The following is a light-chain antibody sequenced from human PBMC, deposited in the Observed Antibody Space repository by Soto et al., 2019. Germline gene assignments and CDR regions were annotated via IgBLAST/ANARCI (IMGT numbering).Light chain of an antibody. J-gene: IGLJ2*01. CDR2: EVS. CDR3: SSYISSSNFVV. CDR1: SRDVGGYNY. Sequence: QSALTQPASVSGSPGQSITISCTGTSRDVGGYNYVSWHQQHPGKAPKVIITEVSNRPSGVSNRFSGSKSGNTASLTISGRQDEDEDAYYCSSYISSSNFVVFGGGTKVTVL. V-gene: IGLV2-14*01.